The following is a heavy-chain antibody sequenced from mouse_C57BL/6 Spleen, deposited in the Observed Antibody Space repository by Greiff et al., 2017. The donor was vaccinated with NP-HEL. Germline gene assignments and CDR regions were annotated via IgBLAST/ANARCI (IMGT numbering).Heavy chain of an antibody. V-gene: IGHV1-50*01. CDR3: ARKDYGSLYAMDY. D-gene: IGHD1-1*01. J-gene: IGHJ4*01. CDR2: IDPSDSYT. CDR1: GYTFTSYW. Sequence: VKLQESGAELVKPGASVKLSCKASGYTFTSYWMQWVKQRPGQGLEWIGEIDPSDSYTNYNQKFKGKATLTVDTSSSTAYMQLSSLTSEDSAVYYCARKDYGSLYAMDYWGQGTSVTVSS.